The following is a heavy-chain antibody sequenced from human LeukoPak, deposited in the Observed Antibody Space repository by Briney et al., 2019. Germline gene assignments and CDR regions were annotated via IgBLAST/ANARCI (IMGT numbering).Heavy chain of an antibody. J-gene: IGHJ4*02. Sequence: PSETLSLTCAVYGGSFSGYYWSWIRQPPGKGLEWIGEINHSGSTNYNPSLKSRVTISVDTSKNQFSLKLSSVTAADTAVYYCARSMVRGVILYWGQGTLVTVSS. D-gene: IGHD3-10*01. V-gene: IGHV4-34*01. CDR2: INHSGST. CDR1: GGSFSGYY. CDR3: ARSMVRGVILY.